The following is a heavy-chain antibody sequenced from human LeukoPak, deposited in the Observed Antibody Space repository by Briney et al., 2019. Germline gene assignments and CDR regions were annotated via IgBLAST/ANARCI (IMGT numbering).Heavy chain of an antibody. CDR1: GFTFSSHS. D-gene: IGHD5-24*01. V-gene: IGHV3-23*01. CDR2: IGISGDT. CDR3: ASEIRPNDY. Sequence: GSLRLSCAASGFTFSSHSLSWVRQAPGKGLEWVSSIGISGDTYYADSVKGRFTISRDNSKDTLFLQLNSLRVEDTAVYYCASEIRPNDYWGQGTLVTVSS. J-gene: IGHJ4*02.